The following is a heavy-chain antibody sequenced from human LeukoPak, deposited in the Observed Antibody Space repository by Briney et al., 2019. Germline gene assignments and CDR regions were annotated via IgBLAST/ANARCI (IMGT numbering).Heavy chain of an antibody. CDR2: IYTSGST. Sequence: SETLSLTCTVSGGSISSGSYYWSWIRQPAGKGLEWIGRIYTSGSTNYNPSLKSRVTISVDTSKNQFSLKLSSVTAAGTAVYYCARVGYYDSSGYRGYYYYYYMDVWGKGTTVTVSS. J-gene: IGHJ6*03. D-gene: IGHD3-22*01. V-gene: IGHV4-61*02. CDR3: ARVGYYDSSGYRGYYYYYYMDV. CDR1: GGSISSGSYY.